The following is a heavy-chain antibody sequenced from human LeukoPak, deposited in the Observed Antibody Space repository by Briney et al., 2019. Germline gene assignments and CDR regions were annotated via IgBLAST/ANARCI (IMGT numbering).Heavy chain of an antibody. J-gene: IGHJ4*02. D-gene: IGHD2-21*02. Sequence: QPGGSLRLSCAASGFTFSSYWMHWVRQAPGKGLEWVSGISWNSGSIGYADSVKGRFTISRDNAKNSLYLQMNSLRAEDTALYYCAKARARVVTATFDYWGQGTLVTVSS. CDR1: GFTFSSYW. CDR3: AKARARVVTATFDY. CDR2: ISWNSGSI. V-gene: IGHV3-9*01.